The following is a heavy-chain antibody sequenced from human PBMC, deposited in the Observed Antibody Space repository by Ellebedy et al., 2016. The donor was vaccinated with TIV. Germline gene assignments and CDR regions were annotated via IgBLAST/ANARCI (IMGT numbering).Heavy chain of an antibody. V-gene: IGHV3-7*01. CDR2: IYQDGGVQ. J-gene: IGHJ5*02. CDR1: GFSFRSYW. Sequence: PGGSLRLSCAASGFSFRSYWMSRVRQAPGKGLEWVANIYQDGGVQYYVDSVKGRFTISRDNADNSLFLQMNSLRAEDTAVYYCARRGGYGDYAVQINSWFDTWGRGTLVAVSS. D-gene: IGHD4-17*01. CDR3: ARRGGYGDYAVQINSWFDT.